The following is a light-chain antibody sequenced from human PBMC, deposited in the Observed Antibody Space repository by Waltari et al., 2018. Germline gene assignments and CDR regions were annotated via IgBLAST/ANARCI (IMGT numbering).Light chain of an antibody. CDR1: ENVNNY. J-gene: IGKJ2*03. Sequence: DIQMTQSPSSLSAFVGDRVTTTCRATENVNNYLNWYQPQPGKAPKLLIYKTPTLQSGVPIRFWRSGSRNDYPFHLSMLASGDVGTYYFHHGYGTPYSFGQGTKVEIK. CDR2: KTP. V-gene: IGKV1-39*01. CDR3: HHGYGTPYS.